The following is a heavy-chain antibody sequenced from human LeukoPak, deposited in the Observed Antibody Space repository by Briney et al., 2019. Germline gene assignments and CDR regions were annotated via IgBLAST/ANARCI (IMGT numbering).Heavy chain of an antibody. Sequence: GGSLRLSCAASGFTFSAYWMHWVRQAPGKGLVWVSRINTDGSSPTYAASVKGRFTISRDNSKNTLYLQMNSLRAEDTAVYYCARDLAVAGTALEAFDIWGQGTMVTVSS. CDR1: GFTFSAYW. V-gene: IGHV3-74*01. CDR2: INTDGSSP. D-gene: IGHD6-19*01. CDR3: ARDLAVAGTALEAFDI. J-gene: IGHJ3*02.